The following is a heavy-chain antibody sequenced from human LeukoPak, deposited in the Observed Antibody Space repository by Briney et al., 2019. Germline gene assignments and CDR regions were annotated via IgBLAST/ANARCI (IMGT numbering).Heavy chain of an antibody. Sequence: PSETLSLTCTVSGGSISSNNYCWGWIRQPPGKGLEWIGNIYYSGSTYDNPSLKSRVTISVDTSKNQFSLKLSSVTAADTAVYYCARVNPEGAIGYWGQGTLVTVSS. CDR2: IYYSGST. CDR1: GGSISSNNYC. J-gene: IGHJ4*02. V-gene: IGHV4-39*07. D-gene: IGHD1-26*01. CDR3: ARVNPEGAIGY.